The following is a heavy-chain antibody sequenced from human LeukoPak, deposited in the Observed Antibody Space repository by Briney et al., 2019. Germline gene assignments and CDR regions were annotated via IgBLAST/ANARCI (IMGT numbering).Heavy chain of an antibody. CDR2: IWYDGSNK. Sequence: GALRLSCAASGFTFSSYGMHWVRQAPGKGLEWVAVIWYDGSNKYYADSVKGRFTISRDNSKNTLYLQMNSLRAEDTAVYYCARDLYSSSSGGFDYWGQGTLVTVSS. V-gene: IGHV3-33*01. J-gene: IGHJ4*02. D-gene: IGHD6-6*01. CDR3: ARDLYSSSSGGFDY. CDR1: GFTFSSYG.